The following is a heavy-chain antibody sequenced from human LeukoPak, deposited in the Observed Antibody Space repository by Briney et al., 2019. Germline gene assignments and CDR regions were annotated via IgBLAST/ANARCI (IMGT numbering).Heavy chain of an antibody. V-gene: IGHV4-59*01. Sequence: SETLSLTYTVSGGSISSYYWSWIRQPPGKGLEWIGYIYYSGSTNYNPSLKSRVTISVDTSKNQFSLKLSSVTAADTAVYYCARVYRQWLAFDYWGQGTLVTVSS. D-gene: IGHD6-19*01. CDR1: GGSISSYY. CDR3: ARVYRQWLAFDY. CDR2: IYYSGST. J-gene: IGHJ4*02.